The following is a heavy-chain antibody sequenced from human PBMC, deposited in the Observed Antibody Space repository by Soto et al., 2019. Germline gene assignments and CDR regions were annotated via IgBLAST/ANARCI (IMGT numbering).Heavy chain of an antibody. CDR1: GFTFSSYA. Sequence: GGSLRLSCAASGFTFSSYAMSWVRQAPGKGLEWVSAISGSGGSTYYADSVKGRFTISRDNSKNTLYLQMNSLRAEDTAVYYCAKQAGHYYDSSGPPFDYWGQGTLVTVSS. D-gene: IGHD3-22*01. CDR2: ISGSGGST. J-gene: IGHJ4*02. CDR3: AKQAGHYYDSSGPPFDY. V-gene: IGHV3-23*01.